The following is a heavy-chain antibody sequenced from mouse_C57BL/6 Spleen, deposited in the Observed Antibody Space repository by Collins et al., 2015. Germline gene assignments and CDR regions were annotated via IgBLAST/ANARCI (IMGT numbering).Heavy chain of an antibody. CDR2: INPNNGGT. D-gene: IGHD2-3*01. CDR1: GYTFTDYY. J-gene: IGHJ2*01. CDR3: ARGNDGYPYFDY. V-gene: IGHV1-26*01. Sequence: ASGYTFTDYYMNWVKQSHGKSLEWIGDINPNNGGTSYNQKFKGKATLTVDKSSSTAYMELRSLTSEDSAVYYCARGNDGYPYFDYWGQGTTLTVSS.